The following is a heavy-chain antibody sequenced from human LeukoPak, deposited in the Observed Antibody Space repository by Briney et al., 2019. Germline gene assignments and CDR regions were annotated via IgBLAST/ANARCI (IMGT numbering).Heavy chain of an antibody. CDR1: GGSITGYY. Sequence: SETLSLTCTVSGGSITGYYWNWIRQPAGQGLEWLGRVYSSGVGNYNPSLTSRVTMSVDTSKNQFSLKLTSLTAADTAIYYCAREEFLHEIDSSGYFVYWGKGTLVTVSS. CDR3: AREEFLHEIDSSGYFVY. J-gene: IGHJ4*02. V-gene: IGHV4-4*07. CDR2: VYSSGVG. D-gene: IGHD3-22*01.